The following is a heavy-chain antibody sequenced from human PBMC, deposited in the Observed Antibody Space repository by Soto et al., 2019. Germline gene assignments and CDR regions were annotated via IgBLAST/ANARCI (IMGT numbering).Heavy chain of an antibody. CDR1: GGTFSSYT. V-gene: IGHV1-69*02. CDR3: ASAGVRGYDDAFDI. J-gene: IGHJ3*02. D-gene: IGHD5-12*01. CDR2: IIPILGIA. Sequence: GASVKVSCKASGGTFSSYTISWVRQAPGQGLEWMGRIIPILGIANYAQKFQGRVTITADKSTSTAYMELSSLRSEDTAVYYCASAGVRGYDDAFDIWGQGTMVTVSS.